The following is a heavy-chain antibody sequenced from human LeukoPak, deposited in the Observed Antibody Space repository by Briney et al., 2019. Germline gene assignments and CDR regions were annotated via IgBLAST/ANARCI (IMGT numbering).Heavy chain of an antibody. CDR3: ATQTNSAAAADYFDY. CDR2: IKQDGSEK. D-gene: IGHD6-13*01. V-gene: IGHV3-7*01. J-gene: IGHJ4*02. Sequence: GGSLRLSXAASGFTFSSYWMSWVRQAPGKGLEWVANIKQDGSEKYYVDSVKGRFTISRDNAKNSLYLQMNSLRAEDTAVYYCATQTNSAAAADYFDYWGQGTLVTVSS. CDR1: GFTFSSYW.